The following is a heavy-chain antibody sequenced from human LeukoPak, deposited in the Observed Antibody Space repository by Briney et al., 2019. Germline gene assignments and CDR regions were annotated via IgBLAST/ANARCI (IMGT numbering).Heavy chain of an antibody. J-gene: IGHJ5*02. Sequence: ASVKVSCKASGYTFTGYYMHWVRQAPGQGREWMGRINPNSGGTNYAQKFQGRVTMTRDTSISTAYMELSRLRSDDTAVYYCARGGTYDFWSGYYNWFDPWGQGTLVTVSS. CDR1: GYTFTGYY. CDR3: ARGGTYDFWSGYYNWFDP. V-gene: IGHV1-2*06. D-gene: IGHD3-3*01. CDR2: INPNSGGT.